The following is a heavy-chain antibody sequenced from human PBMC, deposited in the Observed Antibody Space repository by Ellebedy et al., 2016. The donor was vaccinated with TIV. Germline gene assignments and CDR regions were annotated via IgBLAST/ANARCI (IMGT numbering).Heavy chain of an antibody. Sequence: PGGSLRLSCAASGFSFTNYWMNWASQAPGKGLEWVANIKQDGSEQYYVDSVKGRFTISRDNAKNSLYLQMNSLRGEDTAMYYCVRGAGWVTDYWGQGTLVTVSS. CDR1: GFSFTNYW. CDR3: VRGAGWVTDY. J-gene: IGHJ4*02. V-gene: IGHV3-7*03. D-gene: IGHD4-23*01. CDR2: IKQDGSEQ.